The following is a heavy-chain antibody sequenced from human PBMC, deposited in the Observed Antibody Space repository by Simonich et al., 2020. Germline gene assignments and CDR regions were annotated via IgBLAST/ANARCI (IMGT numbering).Heavy chain of an antibody. D-gene: IGHD6-6*01. CDR1: GFTFSSYE. V-gene: IGHV3-48*03. Sequence: EVQLVESGGGLVQPGGSLRLSCAASGFTFSSYEMNWVRQAPGKGLEWVSYISSSGSTICHADSVKGRFTISRDNAKNSLYLQMNSLRAEDTAVYYWARDFRLQLVEIGTYYYYGMDVWGQGTTVTVSS. J-gene: IGHJ6*02. CDR2: ISSSGSTI. CDR3: ARDFRLQLVEIGTYYYYGMDV.